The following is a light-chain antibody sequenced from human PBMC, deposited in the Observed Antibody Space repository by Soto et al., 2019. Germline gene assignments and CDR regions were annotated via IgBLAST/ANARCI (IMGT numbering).Light chain of an antibody. J-gene: IGKJ1*01. Sequence: EIVLTQSPGTLSLSPGERATFSCRASQSVSSSYLAWYQQKPGQAPRLLIYGASSRATGIPDRFSGSGSGKDFTLTISRLEPEDFAVYYCQQYGSSPSWTFGQGTKV. CDR3: QQYGSSPSWT. CDR2: GAS. CDR1: QSVSSSY. V-gene: IGKV3-20*01.